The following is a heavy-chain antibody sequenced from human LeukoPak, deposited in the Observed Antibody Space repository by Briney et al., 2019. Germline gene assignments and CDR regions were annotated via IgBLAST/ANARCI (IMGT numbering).Heavy chain of an antibody. Sequence: TSETLSLTCTVSGGSISSYYWSWIRQPPGKGLEWIGYIYTSGSTNYNPSLKSRVTISVDTSKNQFSLKLSSVTAADTAVYYCARDAVGATPHYYYYYMDVWGKGTTVTVSS. CDR3: ARDAVGATPHYYYYYMDV. V-gene: IGHV4-4*09. CDR2: IYTSGST. J-gene: IGHJ6*03. D-gene: IGHD1-26*01. CDR1: GGSISSYY.